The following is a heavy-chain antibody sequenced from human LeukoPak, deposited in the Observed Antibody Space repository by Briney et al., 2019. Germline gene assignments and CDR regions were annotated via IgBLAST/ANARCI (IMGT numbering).Heavy chain of an antibody. CDR1: GGSFSGYY. V-gene: IGHV4-34*01. J-gene: IGHJ4*02. CDR3: ARGYSIAY. D-gene: IGHD1-26*01. Sequence: SETLSLTCAVYGGSFSGYYWSWIRQPPGKGLEWIGEINHSGSTNYNPSLKSRVTISVDTSKNQFSLKLSSVTAADTAVYYCARGYSIAYWGQGSLVTVSS. CDR2: INHSGST.